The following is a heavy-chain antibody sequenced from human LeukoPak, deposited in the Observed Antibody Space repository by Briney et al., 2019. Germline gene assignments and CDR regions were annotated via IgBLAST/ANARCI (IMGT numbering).Heavy chain of an antibody. V-gene: IGHV1-69*04. J-gene: IGHJ4*02. CDR3: VIRYYYGSGSYPIIDY. D-gene: IGHD3-10*01. CDR2: IIPILGIA. CDR1: GGTFSSYA. Sequence: SVKVSCKASGGTFSSYAISWVRQAPGQGLEWMGRIIPILGIANYAQKFQGRVTITADKSTSTAYMELSSLRSEDTAVYYCVIRYYYGSGSYPIIDYWGQGTLVTVSS.